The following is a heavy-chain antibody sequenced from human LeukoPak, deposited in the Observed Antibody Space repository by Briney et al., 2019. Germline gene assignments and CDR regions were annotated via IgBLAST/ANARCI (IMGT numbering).Heavy chain of an antibody. V-gene: IGHV5-51*01. D-gene: IGHD3-10*01. CDR2: IYPGDSDT. J-gene: IGHJ4*02. CDR3: ARHGMNYYGSGSSSDY. CDR1: GYSFTSYW. Sequence: GESLKISCKGSGYSFTSYWIGWVRQMPGKGLEWMGIIYPGDSDTRYSPSFQGQVTISADKSISTAYLQWSSLKASDTAMYYCARHGMNYYGSGSSSDYWGQGTLVTVSS.